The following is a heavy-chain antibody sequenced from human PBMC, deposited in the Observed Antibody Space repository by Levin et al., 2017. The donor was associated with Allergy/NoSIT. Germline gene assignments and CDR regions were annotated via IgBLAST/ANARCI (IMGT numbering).Heavy chain of an antibody. D-gene: IGHD3-10*01. CDR2: ISAYNGNT. CDR3: ARVYPYGSGSYYKYYCYYMDV. Sequence: GESLKISCKASGYTFTSYGISWVRQAPGQGLEWMGWISAYNGNTNYAQKLQGRVTMTTDTSTSTAYMALRSLRSDDTAVYYCARVYPYGSGSYYKYYCYYMDVWGKGTTVTVSS. CDR1: GYTFTSYG. J-gene: IGHJ6*03. V-gene: IGHV1-18*01.